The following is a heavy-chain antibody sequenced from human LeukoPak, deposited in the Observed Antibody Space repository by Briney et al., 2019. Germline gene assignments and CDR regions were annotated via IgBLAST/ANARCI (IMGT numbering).Heavy chain of an antibody. V-gene: IGHV4-30-4*01. CDR2: IYYSGST. D-gene: IGHD4-17*01. CDR3: ARMWTVTTSGYFDY. J-gene: IGHJ4*02. CDR1: GGSISSGDYY. Sequence: SETLSLTCTVSGGSISSGDYYWSWIRQPPGKGLEWIGYIYYSGSTYYNPSLKSRVTISVDTSKNQFSLKLSSVAAADTAVYYCARMWTVTTSGYFDYWGQGTLVTVSS.